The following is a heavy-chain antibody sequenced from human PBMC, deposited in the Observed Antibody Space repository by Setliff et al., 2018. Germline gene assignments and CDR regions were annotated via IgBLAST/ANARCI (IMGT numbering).Heavy chain of an antibody. CDR2: INIDGSYT. CDR3: ATGTTPQAFDI. CDR1: GFTFNTYW. Sequence: GGSLRLSCAASGFTFNTYWMHWVRQAPGKGLVWVSRINIDGSYTSYADSVKGRFIISRDNAKNTLYLQMNSLRAEDTAVYYCATGTTPQAFDIWGQGTMVTVSS. J-gene: IGHJ3*02. D-gene: IGHD1-7*01. V-gene: IGHV3-74*01.